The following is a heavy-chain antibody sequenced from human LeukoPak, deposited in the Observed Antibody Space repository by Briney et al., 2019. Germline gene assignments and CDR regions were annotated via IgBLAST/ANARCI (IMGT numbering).Heavy chain of an antibody. J-gene: IGHJ6*03. CDR1: GYTFTGYY. CDR2: INPNSGGT. V-gene: IGHV1-2*02. CDR3: ARASYYGTGSRAYYMDV. Sequence: ASVKVSCKASGYTFTGYYMHWVRQAPGQGLEWMGWINPNSGGTNYAQKFQGRVTMTRDTSINTVFMELRNLRSDDTAIYYCARASYYGTGSRAYYMDVWGKGTTATISS. D-gene: IGHD3-10*01.